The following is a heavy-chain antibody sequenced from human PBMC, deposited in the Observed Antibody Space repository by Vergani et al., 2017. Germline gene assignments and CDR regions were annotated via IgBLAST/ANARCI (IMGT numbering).Heavy chain of an antibody. CDR2: ISGPGLST. V-gene: IGHV3-23*01. CDR3: AKVAGDIVVVPAAANWYFDL. D-gene: IGHD2-2*01. Sequence: EVHLLESGGGLVQSGGSLRLSCAASGFTFSNSAVSWVRQAPGRGLAWVSSISGPGLSTYYADSVKGRFTISRDNSKNTLYLQMNSLRAEDTAVYYCAKVAGDIVVVPAAANWYFDLWGRGTLVTVSS. J-gene: IGHJ2*01. CDR1: GFTFSNSA.